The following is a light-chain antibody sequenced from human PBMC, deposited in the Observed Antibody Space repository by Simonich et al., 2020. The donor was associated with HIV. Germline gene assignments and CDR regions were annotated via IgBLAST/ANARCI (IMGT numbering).Light chain of an antibody. V-gene: IGKV4-1*01. CDR3: QQYDSTPLT. Sequence: DIVLTRSPDSLAVSLGERATLTCNPHQSVLYSSNTKNYIAWYPQKPGQPPKLLIYCAAPRESGVPDRCSGSGSGTDFPLTISSLQAEDVAVYYCQQYDSTPLTFGGGTKVEIK. CDR2: CAA. J-gene: IGKJ4*01. CDR1: QSVLYSSNTKNY.